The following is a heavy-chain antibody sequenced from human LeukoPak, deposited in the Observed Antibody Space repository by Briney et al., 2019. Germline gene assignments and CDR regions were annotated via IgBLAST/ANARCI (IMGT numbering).Heavy chain of an antibody. V-gene: IGHV1-2*02. CDR3: ARGRRSRRLNTVTTPGAFDI. D-gene: IGHD4-17*01. Sequence: ASVKVSCKASGYTFTGYYMHWVRQAPGQGLEWMGWINPNSGGTNYAQKFQGRVTMTRDTSISTAYMELSRLRSDDTAVYYCARGRRSRRLNTVTTPGAFDIWGQGTMVTVSS. CDR1: GYTFTGYY. CDR2: INPNSGGT. J-gene: IGHJ3*02.